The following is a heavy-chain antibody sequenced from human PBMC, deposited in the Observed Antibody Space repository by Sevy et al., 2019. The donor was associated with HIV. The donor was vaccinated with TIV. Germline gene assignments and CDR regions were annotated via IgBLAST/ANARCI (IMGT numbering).Heavy chain of an antibody. Sequence: ASVKVSCKVSGYTVTELSMHWLRQAPGKGLEWVGSFDPEDGETVYEHNFQGRVSMTEDTSTDTAYMEVISLKFEDTAVYYCATTKDYYDSSGYPFDYWGQRTLVTVSS. CDR3: ATTKDYYDSSGYPFDY. V-gene: IGHV1-24*01. CDR1: GYTVTELS. J-gene: IGHJ4*02. CDR2: FDPEDGET. D-gene: IGHD3-22*01.